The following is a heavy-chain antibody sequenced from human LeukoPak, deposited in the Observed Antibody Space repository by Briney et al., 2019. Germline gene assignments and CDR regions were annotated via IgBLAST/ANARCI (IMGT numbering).Heavy chain of an antibody. V-gene: IGHV1-69*05. Sequence: GASVKVSCKASGGTFSSYAISWLRQAPGQGLEWMGGIIPIFGTANYAQKFQGRVTITTDKSTSTAYMELSRLRSDDTALYYCARDRREVYKYGSGTFKFGENFFDSWGQGTLVTVSS. CDR1: GGTFSSYA. D-gene: IGHD3-10*01. CDR2: IIPIFGTA. CDR3: ARDRREVYKYGSGTFKFGENFFDS. J-gene: IGHJ4*02.